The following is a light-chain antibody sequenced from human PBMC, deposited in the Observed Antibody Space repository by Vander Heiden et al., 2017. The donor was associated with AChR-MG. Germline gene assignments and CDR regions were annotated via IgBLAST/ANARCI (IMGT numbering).Light chain of an antibody. CDR1: QSVSRD. CDR2: DAS. CDR3: QHRINWPLT. V-gene: IGKV3-11*01. J-gene: IGKJ4*01. Sequence: EVVLTQSPATLSLSPGERATLSCRASQSVSRDFAWYQHKPGQAPRLLIYDASNRATGIPARFSGSGSGTDFTLTISSLEPEDFAVYYCQHRINWPLTFGGGTKVEIK.